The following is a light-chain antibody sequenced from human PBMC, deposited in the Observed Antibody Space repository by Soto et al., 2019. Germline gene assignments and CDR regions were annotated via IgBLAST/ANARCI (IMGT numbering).Light chain of an antibody. CDR1: QGISTY. CDR2: AAS. Sequence: AIRMTQSPSSFSASTGDRVTITCRASQGISTYLAWYQQKPGKAPKLLIYAASTLQSGVPSRFSGSGSGTDFTLTINCLQSEDFASYSCQQYYSSQYTFGQGTKVEIK. J-gene: IGKJ2*01. V-gene: IGKV1-8*01. CDR3: QQYYSSQYT.